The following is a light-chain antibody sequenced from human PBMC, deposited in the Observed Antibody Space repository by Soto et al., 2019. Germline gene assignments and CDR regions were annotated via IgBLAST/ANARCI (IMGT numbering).Light chain of an antibody. CDR2: GAS. CDR3: QQYGSSPT. Sequence: EIVLTQSPGNLSLSPGERATLSCRASQSVSSNYLAWYQQKPGQAPRLLIYGASSRATGIPDRFSGSGSGTDFTRTISRLEPEDFAVYYCQQYGSSPTFGQGTKVDIK. CDR1: QSVSSNY. V-gene: IGKV3-20*01. J-gene: IGKJ1*01.